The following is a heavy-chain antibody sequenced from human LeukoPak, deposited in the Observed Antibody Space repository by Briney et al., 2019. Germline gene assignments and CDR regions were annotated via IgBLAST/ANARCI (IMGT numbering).Heavy chain of an antibody. D-gene: IGHD6-25*01. J-gene: IGHJ6*03. Sequence: GGSLRLSCAASGFTFSSYAMSWVRQAPGKGLEWVSAISGSGGSTYYADSVKGRFTISRDNSKNTLYLQMNSLRAEDTAVYYCANRITARYYYYYMDVWGKGTTVTVSS. CDR3: ANRITARYYYYYMDV. CDR1: GFTFSSYA. V-gene: IGHV3-23*01. CDR2: ISGSGGST.